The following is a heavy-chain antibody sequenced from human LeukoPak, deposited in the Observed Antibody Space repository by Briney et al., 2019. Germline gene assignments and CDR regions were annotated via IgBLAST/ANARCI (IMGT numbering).Heavy chain of an antibody. J-gene: IGHJ4*02. CDR3: ARHGPRRDGYNYDY. CDR2: IYYTGSTNY. CDR1: GASIRSYY. V-gene: IGHV4-59*08. D-gene: IGHD5-24*01. Sequence: SETLSLTCTVSGASIRSYYWSWIRQPPGKGLECIGYIYYTGSTNYNYNPSLKSRVTISVDTSKNQFSLKLSSVTAADTAVYYCARHGPRRDGYNYDYWGPGTLVTVSS.